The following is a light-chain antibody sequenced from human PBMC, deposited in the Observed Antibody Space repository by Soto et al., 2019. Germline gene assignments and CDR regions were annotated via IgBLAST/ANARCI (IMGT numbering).Light chain of an antibody. V-gene: IGLV1-44*01. J-gene: IGLJ2*01. CDR2: SNT. CDR1: SSNIDSHT. CDR3: AAWDDSLNGVV. Sequence: QSVLTQPPSASGTPGQTIAISCSGGSSNIDSHTVNWYQQLPGTAPRLLIYSNTQRPSGVPDHFSGSKSGTSASLAISGLQSEYEGDYYCAAWDDSLNGVVFGGGTKVTVL.